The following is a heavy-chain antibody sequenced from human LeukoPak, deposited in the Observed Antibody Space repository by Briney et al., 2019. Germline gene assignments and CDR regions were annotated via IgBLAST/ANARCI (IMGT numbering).Heavy chain of an antibody. V-gene: IGHV3-30*18. J-gene: IGHJ4*02. CDR3: AKDNAQQWLPDY. CDR1: GFTFTSYA. Sequence: GRSLRLSCAASGFTFTSYATHWVRQAPGKGLEWVAFISYDGSNKYYIDSVKGRFTISRDNSKNTLYLQMNSLRAEDTAVYYCAKDNAQQWLPDYWGQGTLVTVSS. D-gene: IGHD3-22*01. CDR2: ISYDGSNK.